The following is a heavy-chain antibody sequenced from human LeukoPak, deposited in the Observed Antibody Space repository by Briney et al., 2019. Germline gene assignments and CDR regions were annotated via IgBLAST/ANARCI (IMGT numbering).Heavy chain of an antibody. CDR1: GYTFSGTY. J-gene: IGHJ4*02. V-gene: IGHV1-2*02. Sequence: SVKLSFNSTGYTFSGTYMQWHRHPPAQGLELMGWINLNSEGTNYAQNYQARVTMSRNISIEEAFIALCRLRTDDTAVYYCSRGSYSDCSGYLFDYWGQGTLVTVSS. CDR2: INLNSEGT. CDR3: SRGSYSDCSGYLFDY. D-gene: IGHD3-22*01.